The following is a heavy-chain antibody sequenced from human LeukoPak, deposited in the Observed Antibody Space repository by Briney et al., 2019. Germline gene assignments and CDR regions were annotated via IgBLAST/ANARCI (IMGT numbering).Heavy chain of an antibody. D-gene: IGHD3-3*01. CDR1: GYTFTSYD. Sequence: GASVKVSCKASGYTFTSYDINWVRQATGQGLEWMGWMNPNSGNTGYAQKFQGRVTMTRNTSISTAYMELSSLRSEDTAVYYCARGPKYYDFWSGYYTDYYYGMDVWGQGTTVTVSS. J-gene: IGHJ6*02. CDR3: ARGPKYYDFWSGYYTDYYYGMDV. V-gene: IGHV1-8*01. CDR2: MNPNSGNT.